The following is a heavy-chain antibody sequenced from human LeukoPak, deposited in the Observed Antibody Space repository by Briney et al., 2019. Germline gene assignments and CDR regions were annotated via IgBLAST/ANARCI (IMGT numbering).Heavy chain of an antibody. CDR3: ARDLGANVPATAPIDY. D-gene: IGHD2-2*01. Sequence: GGSLGLSCAASGFTFSSYSMNWVRQAPGKGLEWVSSISSSSSYIYYADSVKGRFTISRDNAKNSLYLQMNSLRAEDTAVYYCARDLGANVPATAPIDYWGQGTLVTVSS. J-gene: IGHJ4*02. CDR2: ISSSSSYI. V-gene: IGHV3-21*01. CDR1: GFTFSSYS.